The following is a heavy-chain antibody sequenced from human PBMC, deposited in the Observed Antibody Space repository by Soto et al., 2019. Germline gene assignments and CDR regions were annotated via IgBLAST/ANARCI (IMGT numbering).Heavy chain of an antibody. CDR1: GGSFSGYY. Sequence: SETLSLTCAVYGGSFSGYYWSWIRQPPGKGLEWIGEINHSGSTNYNPSLKSRVTISVDTSKNQFSLKLSSVTAADTAVYYCARGPAADYWGQGTLVTVSS. CDR3: ARGPAADY. D-gene: IGHD6-13*01. V-gene: IGHV4-34*01. J-gene: IGHJ4*02. CDR2: INHSGST.